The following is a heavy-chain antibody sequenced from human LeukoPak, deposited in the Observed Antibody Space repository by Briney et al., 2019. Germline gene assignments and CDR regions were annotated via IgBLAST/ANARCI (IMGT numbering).Heavy chain of an antibody. J-gene: IGHJ6*02. CDR3: ARATPIRYYYYYGMDV. Sequence: APVKVSCKASGYTFTSYYMHWVRQAPGQGLEWMGIISPSGGSTSYAQKFQGRVTMTRDTSTSTVYMELSSLRSEDTAVYYCARATPIRYYYYYGMDVWGQGTTVTVSS. CDR2: ISPSGGST. CDR1: GYTFTSYY. D-gene: IGHD2-15*01. V-gene: IGHV1-46*01.